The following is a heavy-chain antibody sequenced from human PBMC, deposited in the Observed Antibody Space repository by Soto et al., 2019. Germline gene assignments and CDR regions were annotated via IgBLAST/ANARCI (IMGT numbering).Heavy chain of an antibody. J-gene: IGHJ6*03. CDR3: ARAGLGSGNPYYYYYYMDV. V-gene: IGHV1-8*01. CDR1: GYSLTSYD. D-gene: IGHD3-10*01. Sequence: ASVKVSCKASGYSLTSYDINWLRQATGHGLEWMGWMNPNSGNTGYAQKFQGRVTMTRNTSISTAYMELSSLRSEDTAVYYCARAGLGSGNPYYYYYYMDVWGKGTTVTVSS. CDR2: MNPNSGNT.